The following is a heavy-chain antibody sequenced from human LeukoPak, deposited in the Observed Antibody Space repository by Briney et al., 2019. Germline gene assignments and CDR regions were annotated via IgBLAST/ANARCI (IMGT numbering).Heavy chain of an antibody. V-gene: IGHV3-23*01. J-gene: IGHJ4*02. CDR1: GFTFSSYW. D-gene: IGHD3-22*01. CDR3: AKDSYYDSSGYYYFDY. Sequence: GGSLRLSCAASGFTFSSYWMHWVRQAPGKGLEWVSAISGSGGSTYYADSVKGRFTISRDNSKNTLYLQMNSLRAEDTAVYYCAKDSYYDSSGYYYFDYWGQGTLVTVSS. CDR2: ISGSGGST.